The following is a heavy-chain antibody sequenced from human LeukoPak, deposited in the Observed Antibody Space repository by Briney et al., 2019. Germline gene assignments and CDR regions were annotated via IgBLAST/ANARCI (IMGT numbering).Heavy chain of an antibody. CDR2: ISAYNGNT. D-gene: IGHD3-3*01. Sequence: ASVKVSCKASGYTFTNYYMHWVRQAPGQGLEWMGWISAYNGNTNYAQKLQGRVTMTTDTSTSTAYMELRSLRSDDTAVYYCARTSITDNNWFDPWGQGTLVTVSS. J-gene: IGHJ5*02. CDR1: GYTFTNYY. CDR3: ARTSITDNNWFDP. V-gene: IGHV1-18*04.